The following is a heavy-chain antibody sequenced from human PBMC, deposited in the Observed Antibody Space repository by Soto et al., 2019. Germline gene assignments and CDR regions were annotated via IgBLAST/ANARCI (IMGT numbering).Heavy chain of an antibody. V-gene: IGHV4-59*11. CDR1: GGSRSIHN. CDR2: IYYSGST. D-gene: IGHD1-26*01. Sequence: SEILPLTSPVAGGSRSIHNWIFIRRPPGKGLEWIGYIYYSGSTNYNPSLKSRVTISVDTSKNQFSLKLSSVTAADTAVYYCARNTLSGSYLDYYGSVVWGQGTTVTVS. CDR3: ARNTLSGSYLDYYGSVV. J-gene: IGHJ6*02.